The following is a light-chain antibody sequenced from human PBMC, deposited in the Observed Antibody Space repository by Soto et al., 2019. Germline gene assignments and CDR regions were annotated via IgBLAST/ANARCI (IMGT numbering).Light chain of an antibody. J-gene: IGLJ3*02. CDR3: QSYDSSLSGSV. CDR2: GNS. Sequence: QSVLTQPPSVSGAPGQRVTISCTGSSSNIGAGYDVHWYQQLPGTAPKLLIYGNSNRPSWVPDRFAGSKSVTSASLAITGLQAEDEADYCCQSYDSSLSGSVFGGGTKLTVL. CDR1: SSNIGAGYD. V-gene: IGLV1-40*01.